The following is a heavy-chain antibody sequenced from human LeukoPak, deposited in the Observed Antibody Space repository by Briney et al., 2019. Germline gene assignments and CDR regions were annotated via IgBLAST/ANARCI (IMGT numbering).Heavy chain of an antibody. Sequence: GGSLRLSCAASGFTFSSNYMSWVRQAPGKGLEWVSVIYSGGSTYYADSVKGRFTISRHNSKNTLYLQMNSLRAEDTAVYYCARERIVGATKGERYYYGMDVWGQGTTVTVSS. J-gene: IGHJ6*02. D-gene: IGHD1-26*01. CDR3: ARERIVGATKGERYYYGMDV. V-gene: IGHV3-53*04. CDR1: GFTFSSNY. CDR2: IYSGGST.